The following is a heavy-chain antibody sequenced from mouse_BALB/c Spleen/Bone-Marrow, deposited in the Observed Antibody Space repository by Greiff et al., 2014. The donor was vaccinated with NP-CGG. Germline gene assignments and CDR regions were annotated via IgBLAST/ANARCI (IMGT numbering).Heavy chain of an antibody. J-gene: IGHJ2*01. CDR3: ARQLLYYFDY. D-gene: IGHD3-3*01. CDR2: ILPGGGST. V-gene: IGHV1-9*01. CDR1: GYTFSTYW. Sequence: VMLVESGAELMKPGASVKISCKATGYTFSTYWIEWVKQRPGHGLEWIGEILPGGGSTNYNEKFKGKATFTADTSSNTAYMQLSSLTSEDSAVYYCARQLLYYFDYWGQGTTLTVSS.